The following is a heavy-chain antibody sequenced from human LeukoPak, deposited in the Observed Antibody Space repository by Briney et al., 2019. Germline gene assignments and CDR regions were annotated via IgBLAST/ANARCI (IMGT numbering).Heavy chain of an antibody. CDR2: INPNDGDT. CDR1: GYTFTDYY. J-gene: IGHJ4*01. Sequence: GASVKVSCKASGYTFTDYYMHWVRQAPGQGFEWMGWINPNDGDTNYAQKFQGRVTMTRDTSISTAHMEVSRLRSDDTAVYYCARANFLYCSSSTCLFDYWGQGNPGYRLV. CDR3: ARANFLYCSSSTCLFDY. D-gene: IGHD2-2*01. V-gene: IGHV1-2*02.